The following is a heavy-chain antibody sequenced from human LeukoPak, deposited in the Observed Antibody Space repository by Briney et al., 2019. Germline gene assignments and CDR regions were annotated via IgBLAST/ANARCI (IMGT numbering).Heavy chain of an antibody. V-gene: IGHV1-69*04. CDR2: IIPILGIA. CDR3: ARDGSYGDYPTDAFDI. CDR1: GGTFSSYT. D-gene: IGHD4-17*01. J-gene: IGHJ3*02. Sequence: GASVKVSCKASGGTFSSYTISWVRQAPGQGLEWMGRIIPILGIANYAQKFQGRVTITADKSTSTAYMELSSLRSEDTAVYYCARDGSYGDYPTDAFDIWGQGTMVTVSS.